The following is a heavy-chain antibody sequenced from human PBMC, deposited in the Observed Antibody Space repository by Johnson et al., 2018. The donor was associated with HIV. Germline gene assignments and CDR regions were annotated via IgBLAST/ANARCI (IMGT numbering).Heavy chain of an antibody. CDR1: GFTFDEYV. J-gene: IGHJ3*02. V-gene: IGHV3-9*01. Sequence: VHLVESGGGWVQPGMSLRVSCPASGFTFDEYVIHWVRHAPGKGLESVSGLSWQSGNTGYADSVKGRFTISRDNAKNFVHLQMNSLRAEDTAVYYCAREGNYYDSSSHAFDIWGQGTMVTVSS. D-gene: IGHD3-22*01. CDR2: LSWQSGNT. CDR3: AREGNYYDSSSHAFDI.